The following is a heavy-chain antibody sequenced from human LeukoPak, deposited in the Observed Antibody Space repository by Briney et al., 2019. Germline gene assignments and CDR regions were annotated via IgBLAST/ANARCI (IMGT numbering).Heavy chain of an antibody. Sequence: ASVKVSFKASGYTFTGYYMHWVRQAPGQGLEWMGWVKSSSGETNYAQKVQGRVTMPRDTSITTAYMELRSLRPDDTAVYYCARHSGYFFWGQGTLVTVSS. CDR2: VKSSSGET. D-gene: IGHD5-12*01. J-gene: IGHJ4*02. CDR3: ARHSGYFF. CDR1: GYTFTGYY. V-gene: IGHV1-2*02.